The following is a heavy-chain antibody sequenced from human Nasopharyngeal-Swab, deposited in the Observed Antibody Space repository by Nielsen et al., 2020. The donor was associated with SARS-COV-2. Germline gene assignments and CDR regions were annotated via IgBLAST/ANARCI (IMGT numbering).Heavy chain of an antibody. CDR1: GFTFSNYS. V-gene: IGHV3-48*02. Sequence: GESLKISCAASGFTFSNYSMNWVRQAPGKGLEWISYISGSSGIIYYADSVKGRFTISRDNAKNSLFLQMNSLRDEDTAVYYCARRKDNFDYWGQGTLVTVSS. CDR2: ISGSSGII. D-gene: IGHD2-15*01. CDR3: ARRKDNFDY. J-gene: IGHJ4*02.